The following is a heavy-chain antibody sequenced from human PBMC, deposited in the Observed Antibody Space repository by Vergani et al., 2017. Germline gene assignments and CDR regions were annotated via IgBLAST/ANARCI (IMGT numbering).Heavy chain of an antibody. Sequence: QVQLQESGPGLVKPSQTLSLTCTVSGSSISSGHYYWSWIRRPPGKGLEWIGHIYYSGSTYYKSSLKSRVTISVDTSNNQFSLKLSSVTAADTAVYYCARETCSSTSCLYLGVAFDIWGQGTMVTVSS. J-gene: IGHJ3*02. D-gene: IGHD2-2*01. V-gene: IGHV4-30-4*01. CDR2: IYYSGST. CDR1: GSSISSGHYY. CDR3: ARETCSSTSCLYLGVAFDI.